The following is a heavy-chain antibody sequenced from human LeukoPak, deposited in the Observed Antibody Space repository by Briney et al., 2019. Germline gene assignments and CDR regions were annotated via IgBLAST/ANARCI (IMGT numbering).Heavy chain of an antibody. Sequence: GGSLRLSCAASGFTFSSYGMHWVRQAPGKGLEWVAVISYDGSNKYYADSVKGRFTISRDNSKNTLYLQMNSLRAEDTAVYYCAKAPGPLDYWGQGTLVTVSS. J-gene: IGHJ4*02. CDR3: AKAPGPLDY. V-gene: IGHV3-30*18. CDR2: ISYDGSNK. CDR1: GFTFSSYG.